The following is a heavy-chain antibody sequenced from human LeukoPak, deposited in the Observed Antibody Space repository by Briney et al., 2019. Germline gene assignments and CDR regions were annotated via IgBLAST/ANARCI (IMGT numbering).Heavy chain of an antibody. V-gene: IGHV3-30*18. Sequence: GGSLRLSCAASGFTFSSYDMHWVRQAPGKGLEWVTVISYDGSNKYYADLFKGLFANSTDNSKSTLYLQMNSLRTEGTAVYYCAKSPYYYVSSGAYYWYFYLWGRGTLVTVSS. D-gene: IGHD3-22*01. CDR2: ISYDGSNK. CDR3: AKSPYYYVSSGAYYWYFYL. J-gene: IGHJ2*01. CDR1: GFTFSSYD.